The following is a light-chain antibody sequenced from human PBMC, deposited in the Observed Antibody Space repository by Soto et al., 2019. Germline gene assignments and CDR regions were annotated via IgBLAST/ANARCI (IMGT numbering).Light chain of an antibody. CDR3: QQYNSYSTDT. CDR2: QAS. CDR1: QSISSW. J-gene: IGKJ2*01. Sequence: DIQMTQSPSTLSASVGDRVTITCRASQSISSWLAWYQQKPWKAPKLLIYQASSLESGVPSRFSGRGSGTEFTLTISSPQTDDFATYDCQQYNSYSTDTCGQGTKLEIK. V-gene: IGKV1-5*03.